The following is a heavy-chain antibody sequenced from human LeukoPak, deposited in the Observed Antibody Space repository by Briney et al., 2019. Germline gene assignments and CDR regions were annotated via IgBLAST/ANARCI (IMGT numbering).Heavy chain of an antibody. CDR3: ARDGSGNSNYFDF. J-gene: IGHJ4*02. D-gene: IGHD3-10*01. CDR2: IYYSGST. CDR1: GGSISSSSYY. V-gene: IGHV4-39*07. Sequence: SETLSLTCTVSGGSISSSSYYWGWIRQPPGKGLEWIGSIYYSGSTYYNPPLKSRVTISVDTSKNQFSLKLSSVTAADTAVYYCARDGSGNSNYFDFWGQGTLVTVSS.